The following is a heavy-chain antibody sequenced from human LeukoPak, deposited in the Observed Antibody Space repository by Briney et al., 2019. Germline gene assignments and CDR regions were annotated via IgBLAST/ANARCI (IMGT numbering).Heavy chain of an antibody. CDR1: GLTFSSYS. V-gene: IGHV3-21*01. D-gene: IGHD2-2*01. Sequence: GGSLRLSCAASGLTFSSYSMNWVRQAPGKGLEWVSSISSSSSYIYYADSVKGRFTISRDNAKNSLYLQMNSLRAEDTAVYYCARDAVVPAAIYFDYWGQGTLVTVSS. CDR3: ARDAVVPAAIYFDY. CDR2: ISSSSSYI. J-gene: IGHJ4*02.